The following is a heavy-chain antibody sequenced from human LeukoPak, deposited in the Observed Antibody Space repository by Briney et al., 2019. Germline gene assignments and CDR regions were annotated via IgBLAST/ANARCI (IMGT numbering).Heavy chain of an antibody. CDR1: GYTFTSYG. V-gene: IGHV1-18*01. CDR2: ISAYNGNT. CDR3: ARGGNYDYVWGSFDY. J-gene: IGHJ4*02. Sequence: ASVKVSCKASGYTFTSYGISWVRQAPGQGLEWMGWISAYNGNTNYAQKLQGRVTMTTDTSTSTAYMELRSLRSDDTAVYYCARGGNYDYVWGSFDYWGQGTLVTVSS. D-gene: IGHD3-16*01.